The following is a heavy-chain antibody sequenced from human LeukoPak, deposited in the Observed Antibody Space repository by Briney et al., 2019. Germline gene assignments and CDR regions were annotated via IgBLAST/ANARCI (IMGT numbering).Heavy chain of an antibody. D-gene: IGHD4-17*01. Sequence: GGSLRLSCAASGFSFSTYWMSWVRQAPGKGLEWVSYISTSGSPIYYADSVKGRFTISRDNAKNSLYLQMNSLRAEDTAVYYCARANKRVTTADYWGQGTLVTVSS. CDR3: ARANKRVTTADY. V-gene: IGHV3-48*03. CDR2: ISTSGSPI. CDR1: GFSFSTYW. J-gene: IGHJ4*02.